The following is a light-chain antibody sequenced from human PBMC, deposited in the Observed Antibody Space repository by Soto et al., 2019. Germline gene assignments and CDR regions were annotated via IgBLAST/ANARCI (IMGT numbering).Light chain of an antibody. CDR2: DAS. V-gene: IGKV1-5*01. CDR1: QNIRNL. J-gene: IGKJ5*01. Sequence: DIQLTQSPSTLSAAVGDSGNITCRASQNIRNLLAWYQQKPGKAPKPLIFDASTLKTGVPSRFGGSGSGAEFNFTITGLQPDDFATYFCQQYYTYSTFGQGTRVEIK. CDR3: QQYYTYST.